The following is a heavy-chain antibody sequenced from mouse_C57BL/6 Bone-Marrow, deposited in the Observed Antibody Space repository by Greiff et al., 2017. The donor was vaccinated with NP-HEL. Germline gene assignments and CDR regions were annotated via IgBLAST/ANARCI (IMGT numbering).Heavy chain of an antibody. CDR3: ARWGYYGNMYYFDY. D-gene: IGHD2-1*01. CDR2: IYPGSGNT. Sequence: VKLQESGPELVKPGASVKISCKASGYSFTSYYIHWVKQRPGQGLEWIGWIYPGSGNTKYNEKFKGKATLTADTSSSTAYMQLSSLTSEDSAVYYCARWGYYGNMYYFDYWGQGTTLTVSS. J-gene: IGHJ2*01. V-gene: IGHV1-66*01. CDR1: GYSFTSYY.